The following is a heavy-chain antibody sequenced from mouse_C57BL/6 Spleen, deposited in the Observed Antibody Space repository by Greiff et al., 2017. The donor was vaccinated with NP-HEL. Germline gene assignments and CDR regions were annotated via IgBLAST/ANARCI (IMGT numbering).Heavy chain of an antibody. D-gene: IGHD1-1*01. V-gene: IGHV3-1*01. CDR2: ISYSGST. CDR1: GYSITSGYD. J-gene: IGHJ3*01. Sequence: EVKLQESGPGMVKPSQSLSLTCTVTGYSITSGYDWHWIRHFPGNKLEWMGYISYSGSTNYNPSLKSRISITHDTSKNHFFLKLNSVTTEDTATYYCARAYYGSSYAFAYWGQGTLVTVSA. CDR3: ARAYYGSSYAFAY.